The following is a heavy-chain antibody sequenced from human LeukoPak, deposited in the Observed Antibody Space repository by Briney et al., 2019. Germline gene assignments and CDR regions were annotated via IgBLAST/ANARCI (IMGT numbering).Heavy chain of an antibody. CDR1: GFTFTNAY. CDR2: IKQDGSEK. D-gene: IGHD6-6*01. Sequence: GGSLRLSCATSGFTFTNAYMSWVRQAPGKGLEWVANIKQDGSEKYYVDSVKGRFTISRDNAKNSLYLQMNSLRAEDTAVYYCARATYSSSFADYWGQGTLVTVSS. CDR3: ARATYSSSFADY. V-gene: IGHV3-7*01. J-gene: IGHJ4*02.